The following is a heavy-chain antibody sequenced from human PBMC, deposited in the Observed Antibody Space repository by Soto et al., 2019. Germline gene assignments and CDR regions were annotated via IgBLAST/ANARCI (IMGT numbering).Heavy chain of an antibody. V-gene: IGHV4-59*08. CDR3: ARYPRLYC. Sequence: SETLSLTCTVSGGSISGYYWSWIRQPPGKPLEWIGYIYYTGSTNYNPSLRSRVTISIDTSKNQFSLQLSSVTAADTAVYFCARYPRLYCWGQGTLVPVSS. D-gene: IGHD6-25*01. CDR1: GGSISGYY. CDR2: IYYTGST. J-gene: IGHJ4*02.